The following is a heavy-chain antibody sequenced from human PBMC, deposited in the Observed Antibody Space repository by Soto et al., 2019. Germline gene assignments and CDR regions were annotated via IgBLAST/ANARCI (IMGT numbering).Heavy chain of an antibody. CDR1: GGTFSSYT. CDR2: IIPILGIA. Sequence: SVKVSCKASGGTFSSYTISWVRQAPGQGLEWMGRIIPILGIANYAQKFQGRVTITADKSTSTAYMELSSLRSEDTAVYYCARDRDDFWSGYLYYYYMDVWGKGTTVTVSS. V-gene: IGHV1-69*04. CDR3: ARDRDDFWSGYLYYYYMDV. J-gene: IGHJ6*03. D-gene: IGHD3-3*01.